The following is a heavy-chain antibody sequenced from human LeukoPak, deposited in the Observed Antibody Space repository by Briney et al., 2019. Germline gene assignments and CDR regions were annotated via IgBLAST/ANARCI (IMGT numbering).Heavy chain of an antibody. Sequence: GGSLRLSCAASGFTISDYAMSWVRQAPGKGLEWVSSITTSAGSTYYADSVKGRFTISRDNSKNTLYLQMNSLRAEDTAVYYCARAGGDSSGVYYYYGMDVWGQGTTVTVSS. D-gene: IGHD3-22*01. CDR2: ITTSAGST. CDR1: GFTISDYA. V-gene: IGHV3-23*01. CDR3: ARAGGDSSGVYYYYGMDV. J-gene: IGHJ6*02.